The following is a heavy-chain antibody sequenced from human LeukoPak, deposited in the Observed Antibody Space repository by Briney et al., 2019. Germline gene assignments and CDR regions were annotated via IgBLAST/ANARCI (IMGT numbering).Heavy chain of an antibody. Sequence: PSETLSLTCTVSGYSISSGYYWGWIRQPPGKGLEWIGSIYHSGSTYYNPSLKSRVTISVDTTKNQFSLKLSSVTAADTAVYYCARTGYSSSWYLEGYYYYGMDVWGQGTTVTVSS. J-gene: IGHJ6*02. V-gene: IGHV4-38-2*02. CDR3: ARTGYSSSWYLEGYYYYGMDV. CDR1: GYSISSGYY. CDR2: IYHSGST. D-gene: IGHD6-13*01.